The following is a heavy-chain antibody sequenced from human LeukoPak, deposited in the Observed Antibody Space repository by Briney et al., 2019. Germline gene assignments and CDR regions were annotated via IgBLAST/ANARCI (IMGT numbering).Heavy chain of an antibody. D-gene: IGHD6-19*01. Sequence: SETLSLTCTVSGGSISSYYWSWIRQPPGKGLEWIGYIYYSGSTNYNPSLKSRVTISVDTSKNQFSLKLSSVTAADTAVYYCARDSSGWSSGYYFDYWGQGTLVTVSS. CDR3: ARDSSGWSSGYYFDY. CDR2: IYYSGST. V-gene: IGHV4-59*12. J-gene: IGHJ4*02. CDR1: GGSISSYY.